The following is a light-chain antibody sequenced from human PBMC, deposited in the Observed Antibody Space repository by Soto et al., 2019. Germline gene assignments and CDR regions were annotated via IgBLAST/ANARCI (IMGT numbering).Light chain of an antibody. CDR3: CSYAGSGTLL. V-gene: IGLV2-23*02. CDR1: SSDVGKYSA. CDR2: EVS. Sequence: QPVLTQPASVSGSPGQSITISCTGTSSDVGKYSAVSWYQQHPGTAPKLMIYEVSKWPSGVSNRFSGSKSGNTASLTISGLQAEDEADYYCCSYAGSGTLLFGGGTKLTVL. J-gene: IGLJ2*01.